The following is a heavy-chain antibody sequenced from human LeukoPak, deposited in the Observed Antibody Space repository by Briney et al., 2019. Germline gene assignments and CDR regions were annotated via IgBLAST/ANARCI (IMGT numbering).Heavy chain of an antibody. D-gene: IGHD6-19*01. V-gene: IGHV3-23*01. J-gene: IGHJ4*02. CDR2: ISGSGGST. Sequence: AGGSLRLSCAASGFTFSSYAMNWVRQAPGKGLEWVSAISGSGGSTYYADSVKGRFTISRDNSKNTLYLQMNSLRAEDTAVYYCAKVQSVQCLVPPFDYWGQGTLVTVSS. CDR3: AKVQSVQCLVPPFDY. CDR1: GFTFSSYA.